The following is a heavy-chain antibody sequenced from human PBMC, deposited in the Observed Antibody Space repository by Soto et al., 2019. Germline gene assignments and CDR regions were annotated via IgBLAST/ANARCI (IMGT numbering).Heavy chain of an antibody. V-gene: IGHV4-34*01. CDR2: INHSGST. Sequence: QVQLQQWGAGLLKPSETLSLTCAVYGGSFSGYYWSWIRQPPGKGLEWIGEINHSGSTNYNPSLKRRVTISVDTSKNQFSLKLSSVTAADTAVYYCARAEVVVVPAAKYYYYYGLDVWGQGTTVTVSS. CDR3: ARAEVVVVPAAKYYYYYGLDV. J-gene: IGHJ6*02. CDR1: GGSFSGYY. D-gene: IGHD2-2*01.